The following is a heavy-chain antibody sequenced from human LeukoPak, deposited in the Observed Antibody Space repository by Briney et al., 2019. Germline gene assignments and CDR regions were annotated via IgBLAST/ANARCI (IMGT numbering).Heavy chain of an antibody. V-gene: IGHV4-59*01. CDR2: IYYSGST. CDR1: GGSISRYY. CDR3: ARVSDLPHYDY. J-gene: IGHJ4*02. Sequence: SETLSLTCTVSGGSISRYYWSWIRQPPGKGLEWIGYIYYSGSTNYNPSLKSRVTILVDTSKNQFSLKLSSVTAADTAVYYCARVSDLPHYDYWGQGTLVTVSS.